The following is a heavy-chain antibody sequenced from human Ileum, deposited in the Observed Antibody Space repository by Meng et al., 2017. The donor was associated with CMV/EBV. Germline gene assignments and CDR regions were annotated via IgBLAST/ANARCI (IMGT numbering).Heavy chain of an antibody. D-gene: IGHD3-22*01. CDR3: ARRRSGYYVDY. Sequence: SCAASGFTFSGHAMDWGRQAQGKGLEYVSCITNNGGNTFYADSVKGRFTISRDNSKNTLYLQMGSLRVEDMAVYYCARRRSGYYVDYWGQGILVTVSS. V-gene: IGHV3-64*02. CDR2: ITNNGGNT. J-gene: IGHJ4*02. CDR1: GFTFSGHA.